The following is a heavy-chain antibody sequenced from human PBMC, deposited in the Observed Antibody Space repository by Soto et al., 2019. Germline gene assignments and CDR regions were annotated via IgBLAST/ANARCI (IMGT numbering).Heavy chain of an antibody. CDR2: IYYSGGT. V-gene: IGHV4-30-4*01. CDR1: GGSFNSGDYH. CDR3: EVSSGYSNYFFDA. J-gene: IGHJ4*02. Sequence: PSETLSLTCTVSGGSFNSGDYHWNWIRQSPEKGLEWIGYIYYSGGTYYNPSLKSRLLISVDPSKNQFSLTLSSVTAADTAVYYCEVSSGYSNYFFDAWGPGTLVT. D-gene: IGHD3-22*01.